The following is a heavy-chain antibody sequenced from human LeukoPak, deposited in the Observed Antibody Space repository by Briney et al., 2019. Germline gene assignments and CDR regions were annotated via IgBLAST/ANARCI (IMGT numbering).Heavy chain of an antibody. J-gene: IGHJ4*02. D-gene: IGHD3-22*01. CDR3: ATVDSSGYSQLDY. Sequence: GASVKVSCKASGYTFTSYDINWVRQATGQGLEWMGWMNPNSGNTGYAQKFQGRVTITRNTSISTAYMELSSLRSEDTAVYYCATVDSSGYSQLDYWGQGTLVTVSS. CDR1: GYTFTSYD. CDR2: MNPNSGNT. V-gene: IGHV1-8*03.